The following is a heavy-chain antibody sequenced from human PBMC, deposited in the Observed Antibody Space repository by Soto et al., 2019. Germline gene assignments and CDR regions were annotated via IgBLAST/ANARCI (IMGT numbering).Heavy chain of an antibody. J-gene: IGHJ6*02. Sequence: SETLCLTCTVSGGSISNYYWSWIRQPPGKGLEWIGYIHNSGSTNCNPSLKSRVTLSEDTSKNQFSLILRSVTAADTALYYCARSALGIDCGRDGGMDVWGQGTTVT. CDR1: GGSISNYY. CDR3: ARSALGIDCGRDGGMDV. D-gene: IGHD2-21*02. V-gene: IGHV4-59*01. CDR2: IHNSGST.